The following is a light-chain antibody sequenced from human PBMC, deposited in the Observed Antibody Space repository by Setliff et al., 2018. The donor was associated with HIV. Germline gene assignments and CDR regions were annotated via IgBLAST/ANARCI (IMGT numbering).Light chain of an antibody. Sequence: QSALTQPPSASGTPGQRVTISCSGSSSNIGRNAVTWYQQLPGAAPRLLIYSTNQRPAGVPARFSGSKSGTSASLAISGLQSEDEADYYCAAWDDSLSGHGVFGGGTKVTVL. CDR2: STN. V-gene: IGLV1-44*01. J-gene: IGLJ2*01. CDR3: AAWDDSLSGHGV. CDR1: SSNIGRNA.